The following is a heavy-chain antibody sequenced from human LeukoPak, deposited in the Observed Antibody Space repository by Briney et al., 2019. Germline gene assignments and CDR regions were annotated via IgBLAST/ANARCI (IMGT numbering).Heavy chain of an antibody. J-gene: IGHJ4*02. CDR3: VRGGRRTLVVVATKGGVDY. CDR2: ISYDGSTK. D-gene: IGHD2-15*01. CDR1: GFTFSTYG. Sequence: GPLRLSCTASGFTFSTYGMHWVRQAPGKGLEWVTLISYDGSTKYYSDSVKGRFTLSRDNSKNTLYLQMNSLRADDTAVYYCVRGGRRTLVVVATKGGVDYWGQGTLVTVSS. V-gene: IGHV3-30*03.